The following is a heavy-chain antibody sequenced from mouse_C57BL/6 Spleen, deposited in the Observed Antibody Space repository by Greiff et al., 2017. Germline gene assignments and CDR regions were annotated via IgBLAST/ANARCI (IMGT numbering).Heavy chain of an antibody. CDR2: IYPGSGST. Sequence: QVQLQQSGAELVKPGASVKMSCKASGYTFTSYWITWVKQRPGQGLEWIGDIYPGSGSTNYNEKFKSKAILTVDTSSSTAYMQLSSLTSEDSAVYYCARKGDYEDAMDYWGQGTSVTVSS. V-gene: IGHV1-55*01. CDR3: ARKGDYEDAMDY. CDR1: GYTFTSYW. J-gene: IGHJ4*01. D-gene: IGHD2-4*01.